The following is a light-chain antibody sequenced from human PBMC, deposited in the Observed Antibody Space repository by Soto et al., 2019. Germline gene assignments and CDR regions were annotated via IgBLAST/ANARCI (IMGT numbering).Light chain of an antibody. J-gene: IGKJ2*01. Sequence: EIVMTQSPATLSVSPGERATLSCRASQTVSSNLAWYQQKPGQAPRLLICGASTRATGVPARFSGSGSGTEFTLTISSLQSEDFAVYYCQQYHNWPPQYTFGQGTKLQIK. V-gene: IGKV3-15*01. CDR1: QTVSSN. CDR3: QQYHNWPPQYT. CDR2: GAS.